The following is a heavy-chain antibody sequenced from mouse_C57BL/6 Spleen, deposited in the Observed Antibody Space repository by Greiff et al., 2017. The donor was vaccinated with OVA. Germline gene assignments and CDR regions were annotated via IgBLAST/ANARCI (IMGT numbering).Heavy chain of an antibody. D-gene: IGHD4-1*01. Sequence: VMLVESGPGLVQPSQSLSITCTVSGFSLTSYGVHWVRQSPGKGLEWLGVIWSGGSTDYNAAFISRLSISKDNSKSQVFFKMNSLQADDTAIYYCASSNPPAWFAYWGQGTLVTVSA. CDR3: ASSNPPAWFAY. CDR2: IWSGGST. V-gene: IGHV2-2*01. J-gene: IGHJ3*01. CDR1: GFSLTSYG.